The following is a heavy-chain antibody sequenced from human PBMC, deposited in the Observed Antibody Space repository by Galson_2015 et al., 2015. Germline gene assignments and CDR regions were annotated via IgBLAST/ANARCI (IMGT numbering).Heavy chain of an antibody. CDR3: ARGTVMPLTADLDY. J-gene: IGHJ4*02. CDR2: ISYDGSNK. V-gene: IGHV3-30-3*01. CDR1: GFTFSSYA. D-gene: IGHD2-21*02. Sequence: SLRLSCAASGFTFSSYAMHWVRQAPGKGLEWVAVISYDGSNKYYADYVKGRVTISRDNSKNTLYLQMNSLRDEDTAVYYCARGTVMPLTADLDYWGQASLVTVSS.